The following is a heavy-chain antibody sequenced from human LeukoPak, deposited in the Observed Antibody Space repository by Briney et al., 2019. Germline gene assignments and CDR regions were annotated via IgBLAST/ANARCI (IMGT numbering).Heavy chain of an antibody. CDR3: ARGGGYSYGSFDY. V-gene: IGHV3-74*01. Sequence: GGSLRLSCAASGIIFSNYWMHWVRHAPGKGLVWVSRINRDGSSTSYADSVKGRFTISRDNAKNTLYLQMNSLRAEDTAVYYCARGGGYSYGSFDYWGQGTLVTVSS. D-gene: IGHD5-18*01. CDR1: GIIFSNYW. CDR2: INRDGSST. J-gene: IGHJ4*02.